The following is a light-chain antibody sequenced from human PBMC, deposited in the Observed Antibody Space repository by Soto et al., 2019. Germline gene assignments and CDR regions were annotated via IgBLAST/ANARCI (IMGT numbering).Light chain of an antibody. V-gene: IGKV1-9*01. Sequence: DIQLTHSPSFLSASVLYIVTITFRSSQGIISYLAWYQQKPGKAPKLLIYAASTLQSGVPSRFSGSGSGTDFTLTISCLQSEDFATYYCQKYYSYPFNFGQGTRLEIK. CDR3: QKYYSYPFN. J-gene: IGKJ5*01. CDR1: QGIISY. CDR2: AAS.